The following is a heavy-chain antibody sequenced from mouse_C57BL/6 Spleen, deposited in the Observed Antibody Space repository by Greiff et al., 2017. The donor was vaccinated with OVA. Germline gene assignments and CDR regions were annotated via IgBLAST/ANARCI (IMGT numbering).Heavy chain of an antibody. J-gene: IGHJ4*01. Sequence: QVQLQQSGAELVRPGASVKLSCKASGYTFTSYGISWVKQRTGQGLEWIGEIYPRGGNTYYNEKFKGKATMTAHKSSSTAYMELLSLPSEDSSVYFCARKRVTSVVYDYWGQGTSVTVSS. CDR2: IYPRGGNT. D-gene: IGHD1-1*01. CDR3: ARKRVTSVVYDY. V-gene: IGHV1-81*01. CDR1: GYTFTSYG.